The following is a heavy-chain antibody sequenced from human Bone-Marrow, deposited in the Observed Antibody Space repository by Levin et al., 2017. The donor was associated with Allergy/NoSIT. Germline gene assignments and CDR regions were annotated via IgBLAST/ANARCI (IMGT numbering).Heavy chain of an antibody. V-gene: IGHV3-33*01. D-gene: IGHD5-12*01. CDR3: AREGDVDIVASPAIEY. CDR1: GFTFRSYG. CDR2: IWYDGSNT. J-gene: IGHJ4*02. Sequence: GGSLRLSCAASGFTFRSYGMHWVRQAPGKGLEWVAVIWYDGSNTDYGDSVKGRFTISRDNSKNTLYLQMKSLRAEDTAVYYCAREGDVDIVASPAIEYWGQGTLVTVSS.